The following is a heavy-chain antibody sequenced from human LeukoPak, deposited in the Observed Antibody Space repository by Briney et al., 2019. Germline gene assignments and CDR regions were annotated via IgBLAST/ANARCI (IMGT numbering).Heavy chain of an antibody. CDR1: GYSISSGYY. J-gene: IGHJ6*03. CDR3: ARAVGSVGSLLGYYYYYMDV. D-gene: IGHD1-26*01. V-gene: IGHV4-38-2*01. CDR2: IYHSGST. Sequence: SETLSLTCAVSGYSISSGYYWGWIRPPPGKGLEWIGSIYHSGSTYYNPSLKSRVTTSIDTSENQFSLQLTSVTAADTAVYYCARAVGSVGSLLGYYYYYMDVWGRGTTVTVSS.